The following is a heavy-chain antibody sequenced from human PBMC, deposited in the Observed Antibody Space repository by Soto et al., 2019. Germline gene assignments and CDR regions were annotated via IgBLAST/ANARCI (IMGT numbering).Heavy chain of an antibody. CDR2: MYYNGST. Sequence: QLQLQESGPGLVKPSETLSLTCTVSGGSISSSSYYWGWIRQPPGKGLEWIGSMYYNGSTFFNPSLKGRVTISVDTSKNQFSLKLSSVTAADTAVYYCVLTTVTFFDYWGQGTLVTVSS. CDR1: GGSISSSSYY. CDR3: VLTTVTFFDY. J-gene: IGHJ4*02. V-gene: IGHV4-39*01. D-gene: IGHD4-17*01.